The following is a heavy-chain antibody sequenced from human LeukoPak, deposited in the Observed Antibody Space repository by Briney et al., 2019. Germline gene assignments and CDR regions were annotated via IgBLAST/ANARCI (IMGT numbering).Heavy chain of an antibody. J-gene: IGHJ3*02. D-gene: IGHD5-24*01. Sequence: GGSLRLSCAASGFSVSSNYMSWVRQAPGKGLEWVSVIYSGGSTYYADSVKGRFTISRDNSKNTLYLQMNSLRAEDTAVYYCARTQAHKWDGYNFDIWGQGTMVTVSS. CDR3: ARTQAHKWDGYNFDI. CDR1: GFSVSSNY. CDR2: IYSGGST. V-gene: IGHV3-53*01.